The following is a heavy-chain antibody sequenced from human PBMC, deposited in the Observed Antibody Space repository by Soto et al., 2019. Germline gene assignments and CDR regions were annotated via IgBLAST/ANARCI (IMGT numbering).Heavy chain of an antibody. V-gene: IGHV1-69*02. CDR3: ARGGLSYYDNPGRSRWFDP. CDR1: GGTFSSYT. CDR2: IIPILGIA. J-gene: IGHJ5*02. Sequence: QVQLVQSGAEVKKPGSSVKVSCKASGGTFSSYTISWVRQAPGQGLEWMGRIIPILGIANYAQKFQGRVTSTADKSTSTAYMELSSLRSEDTAVYYCARGGLSYYDNPGRSRWFDPWGQGTLVTVSS. D-gene: IGHD3-9*01.